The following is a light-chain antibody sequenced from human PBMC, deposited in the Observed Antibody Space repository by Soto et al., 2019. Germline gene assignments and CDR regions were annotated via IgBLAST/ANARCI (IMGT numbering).Light chain of an antibody. J-gene: IGKJ4*01. V-gene: IGKV3-11*01. CDR2: DAS. CDR1: QSVSSS. CDR3: QQRINWPLS. Sequence: PGERATLSCRASQSVSSSLAWYQQKPGQAPRLLIYDASNRATGIPARFSGSGSETDFNLTVSSLEPEDFAVYYCQQRINWPLSFCGGTKVEIK.